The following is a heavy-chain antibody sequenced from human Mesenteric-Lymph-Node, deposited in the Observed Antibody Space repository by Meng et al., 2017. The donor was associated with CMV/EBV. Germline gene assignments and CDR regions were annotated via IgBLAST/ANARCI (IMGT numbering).Heavy chain of an antibody. CDR2: IYYSGST. CDR1: GDTMNSPYYY. V-gene: IGHV4-39*01. Sequence: GSLRLSCTVSGDTMNSPYYYWDWIRQPPGKGLEWIGNIYYSGSTDYSPSLKSRITIGIDTSKSQFSLNLSSVTATDTAVYYCARSRWGARHDAFQIWGQGTMVTVSS. D-gene: IGHD3-16*01. CDR3: ARSRWGARHDAFQI. J-gene: IGHJ3*02.